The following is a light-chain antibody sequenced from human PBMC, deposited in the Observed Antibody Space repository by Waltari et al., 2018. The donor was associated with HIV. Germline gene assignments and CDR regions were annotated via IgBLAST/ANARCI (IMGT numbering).Light chain of an antibody. V-gene: IGKV3-11*01. CDR3: QQRSNWPPGLT. J-gene: IGKJ4*01. CDR2: DAS. Sequence: EIVLTQSPATLSLSPCERASQSVSSYLAWYQQKPGQAPRLLIYDASNRATGIPARFSGSGSGTDFTLTISSLEPEDFAVYYCQQRSNWPPGLTFGGGTKVEIK. CDR1: QSVSSY.